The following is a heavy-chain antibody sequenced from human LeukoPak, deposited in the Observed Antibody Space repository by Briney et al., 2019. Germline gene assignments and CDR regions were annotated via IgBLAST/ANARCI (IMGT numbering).Heavy chain of an antibody. V-gene: IGHV1-69*13. D-gene: IGHD4-11*01. CDR3: ARDQRSYSNADELYYYYGMDV. J-gene: IGHJ6*02. Sequence: GASVKVSCKASGGTFISYAISWVRQAPGQGLEWMGGINPIFGTANYAQKFQGRVTIIADESTSTAYMELSSLRSEDTAVYYCARDQRSYSNADELYYYYGMDVWGQGTTVTVSS. CDR1: GGTFISYA. CDR2: INPIFGTA.